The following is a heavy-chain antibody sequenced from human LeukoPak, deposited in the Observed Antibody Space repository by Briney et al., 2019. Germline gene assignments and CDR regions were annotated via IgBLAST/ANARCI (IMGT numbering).Heavy chain of an antibody. CDR2: IIPIFGTA. Sequence: SVKVSCKASGYTFTSYGISWVRQAPGQGLEWMGGIIPIFGTANYAQKFQGRVTITADESTSTAYMELSSLRSEDTAVYYCASAPQLGPVCYYYYMDVWGKGTTVTISS. CDR3: ASAPQLGPVCYYYYMDV. V-gene: IGHV1-69*13. CDR1: GYTFTSYG. J-gene: IGHJ6*03. D-gene: IGHD1-1*01.